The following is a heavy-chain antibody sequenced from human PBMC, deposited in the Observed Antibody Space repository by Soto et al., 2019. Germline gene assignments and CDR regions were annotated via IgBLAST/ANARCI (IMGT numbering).Heavy chain of an antibody. D-gene: IGHD5-12*01. V-gene: IGHV4-34*01. CDR3: ARDPGYNYYYYFMDV. Sequence: SETLSLTCAVYGGSFSGYYWSWIRQPPGKGLEWIGEINHSGSTNYNPSLKSRVTISVDTSKNQFSLKLSSVTAADTAVYYCARDPGYNYYYYFMDVWGKGTTVTVSS. CDR2: INHSGST. CDR1: GGSFSGYY. J-gene: IGHJ6*03.